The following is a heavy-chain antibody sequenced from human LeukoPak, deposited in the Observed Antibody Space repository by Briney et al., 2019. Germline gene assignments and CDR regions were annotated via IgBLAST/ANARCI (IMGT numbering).Heavy chain of an antibody. J-gene: IGHJ4*02. CDR3: ARGPRRIGTYSSSWYYFDY. CDR1: GGSFSGYY. V-gene: IGHV4-34*01. D-gene: IGHD6-13*01. CDR2: INNSGST. Sequence: SETLSLTCAVYGGSFSGYYWSWIRQPPGKGLEWIGEINNSGSTNYNPSLKSRVTISVDTSKNQFSLKLSSVTAADTAVYYCARGPRRIGTYSSSWYYFDYWGQGTLVTVSS.